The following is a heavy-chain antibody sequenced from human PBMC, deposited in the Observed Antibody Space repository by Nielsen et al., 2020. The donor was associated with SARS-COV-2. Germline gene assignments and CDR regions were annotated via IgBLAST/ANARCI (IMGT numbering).Heavy chain of an antibody. CDR1: GFTFSGSA. CDR2: IRSYANEYAT. D-gene: IGHD4-23*01. V-gene: IGHV3-73*01. J-gene: IGHJ4*02. Sequence: GESLKISCVASGFTFSGSAMHWVRQASGKGLEWLGRIRSYANEYATAYAASVEGRFTVSRDDSQNTAYLQMNGLKTEDTAVYYCSSPTVAYWGQGTLVTVSS. CDR3: SSPTVAY.